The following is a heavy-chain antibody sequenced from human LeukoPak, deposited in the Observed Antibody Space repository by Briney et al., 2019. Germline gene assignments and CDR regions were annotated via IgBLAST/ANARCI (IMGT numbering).Heavy chain of an antibody. CDR3: ARARYVNSVYAFDI. V-gene: IGHV4-59*01. D-gene: IGHD5/OR15-5a*01. CDR1: GGSISSYY. J-gene: IGHJ3*02. Sequence: PSETCSLTCTVSGGSISSYYWSWIRLPPGKGLEWIGYLSKSGNTNYSPSLKSRVTIFGDTSKNQFFLKLSSVTAADTAMYYCARARYVNSVYAFDIWGQGTLVTVSS. CDR2: LSKSGNT.